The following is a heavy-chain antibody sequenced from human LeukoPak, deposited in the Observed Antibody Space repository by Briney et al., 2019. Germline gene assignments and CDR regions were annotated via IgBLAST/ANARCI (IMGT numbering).Heavy chain of an antibody. J-gene: IGHJ4*02. CDR3: ARDVFCGGDCYSPKCN. CDR2: INQDGSEK. CDR1: GFTSRSYW. Sequence: GGSLRLSCAASGFTSRSYWMSWVRQAPGKGLEWVANINQDGSEKYYVDSVKGRFTISRDNVENSLFLQLNSLRAEDTAVYYCARDVFCGGDCYSPKCNWGQGTLVTVSS. V-gene: IGHV3-7*01. D-gene: IGHD2-21*02.